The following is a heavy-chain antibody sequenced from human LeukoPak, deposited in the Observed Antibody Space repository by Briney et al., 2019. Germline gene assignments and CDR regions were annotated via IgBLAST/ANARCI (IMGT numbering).Heavy chain of an antibody. Sequence: PSETLSLTCTVSGGSISSSSYYWGWIRQPPGKGLEWIGSIYYSGSTYYNPSLKSRVTISVNTSKNQFSLKLSSVTAADTAVYYCARHVSPHSSSWYSWGQGTLVTVSS. V-gene: IGHV4-39*01. CDR3: ARHVSPHSSSWYS. CDR2: IYYSGST. D-gene: IGHD6-13*01. CDR1: GGSISSSSYY. J-gene: IGHJ4*02.